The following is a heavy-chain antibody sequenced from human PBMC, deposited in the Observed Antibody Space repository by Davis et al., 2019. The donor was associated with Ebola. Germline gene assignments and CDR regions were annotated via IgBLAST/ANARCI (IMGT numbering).Heavy chain of an antibody. CDR2: ISSDGSST. D-gene: IGHD2-8*01. Sequence: HTGGSLRLSCAASGFSFSSYWMYWVRQAPGKGLVWVSRISSDGSSTSYADSVKGRFTISRENAKNSLNLQMNSLRVEDTAVYYCVVRDERALGYWGQGTLVTVSS. J-gene: IGHJ4*02. CDR1: GFSFSSYW. V-gene: IGHV3-74*01. CDR3: VVRDERALGY.